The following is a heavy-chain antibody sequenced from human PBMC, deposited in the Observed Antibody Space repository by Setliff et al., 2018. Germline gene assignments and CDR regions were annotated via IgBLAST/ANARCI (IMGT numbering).Heavy chain of an antibody. D-gene: IGHD3-16*01. J-gene: IGHJ4*02. CDR3: AIIDDAIMDLDY. V-gene: IGHV5-51*01. CDR1: GYRFTNYW. Sequence: GESLTISCRGSGYRFTNYWIGWVRQMPGKGLEWMGIIYPGDSDTRYSPSFQGLVTISADKAISTAYLQWSSLKASDTAIYYCAIIDDAIMDLDYWGQGTLVTVSS. CDR2: IYPGDSDT.